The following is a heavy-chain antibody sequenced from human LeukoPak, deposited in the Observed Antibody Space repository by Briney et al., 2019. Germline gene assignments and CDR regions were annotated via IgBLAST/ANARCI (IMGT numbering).Heavy chain of an antibody. CDR2: INEDGRVT. V-gene: IGHV3-74*01. D-gene: IGHD3-16*01. J-gene: IGHJ4*02. CDR3: ARDLRGIHDY. CDR1: GFTFSSYW. Sequence: GGSLRLSCTASGFTFSSYWVHWVRQSQEKRLVWVSRINEDGRVTDYADSVKGRFTISRDNARNTLYLQMHSLRVEDTAVYYCARDLRGIHDYWGQGTLVTVSS.